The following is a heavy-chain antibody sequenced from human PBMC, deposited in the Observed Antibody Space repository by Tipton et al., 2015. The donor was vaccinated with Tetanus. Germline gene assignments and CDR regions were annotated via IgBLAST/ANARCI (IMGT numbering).Heavy chain of an antibody. Sequence: TLSLTCTVSGGSISSYYWSWIRQPPRKGLEWIGYIYSGGTTKYNPSLRSRVSISADTSKNQFSLKLNYVTAADTGVYYCARDCGGSCFTPDGAHLQYYGLDVWGPGTTVSVTS. CDR2: IYSGGTT. V-gene: IGHV4-4*08. D-gene: IGHD2-21*01. CDR1: GGSISSYY. J-gene: IGHJ6*02. CDR3: ARDCGGSCFTPDGAHLQYYGLDV.